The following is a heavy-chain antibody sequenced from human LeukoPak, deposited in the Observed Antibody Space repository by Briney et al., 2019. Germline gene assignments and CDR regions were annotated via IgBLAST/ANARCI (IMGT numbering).Heavy chain of an antibody. CDR1: GGTFSSYA. D-gene: IGHD3-3*01. J-gene: IGHJ6*02. V-gene: IGHV1-69*04. CDR3: AILRPDPYDFWSGYYYYGMDV. Sequence: GSSVKVSCKASGGTFSSYAISWVRQAPGQGLEWMGRIIPILGIANYAQKFQGRVTITADKSTSTAYMELRSLRSDDTAVYYCAILRPDPYDFWSGYYYYGMDVWGQGTTVTVSS. CDR2: IIPILGIA.